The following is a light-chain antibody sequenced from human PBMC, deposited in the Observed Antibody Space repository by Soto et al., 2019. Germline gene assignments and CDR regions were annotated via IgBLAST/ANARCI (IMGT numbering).Light chain of an antibody. CDR2: SNN. CDR1: ISNIGSNT. J-gene: IGLJ2*01. V-gene: IGLV1-44*01. CDR3: VAWDDSLNGHVV. Sequence: QSVLTQPPSASGTPGQRVTISCSGSISNIGSNTVNWYQQLPGTAPKLLIYSNNQRPSGVPDRFSGSKSGTSASLAISGLQSEDEADYYCVAWDDSLNGHVVFGGGTKLTVL.